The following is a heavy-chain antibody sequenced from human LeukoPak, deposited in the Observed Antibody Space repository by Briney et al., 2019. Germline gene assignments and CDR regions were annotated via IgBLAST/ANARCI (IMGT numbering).Heavy chain of an antibody. J-gene: IGHJ3*02. V-gene: IGHV3-48*03. D-gene: IGHD6-19*01. CDR2: ISGSGSTK. Sequence: GGSLRLSCAASGFTFSSYEMNWVRQAPGKGLEWVSYISGSGSTKFYADSVKGRFTISRDNAKKSLYLQMNSLRADDTAVYYCARGASVVAGNDNAFDIWGQGTMVTVSS. CDR3: ARGASVVAGNDNAFDI. CDR1: GFTFSSYE.